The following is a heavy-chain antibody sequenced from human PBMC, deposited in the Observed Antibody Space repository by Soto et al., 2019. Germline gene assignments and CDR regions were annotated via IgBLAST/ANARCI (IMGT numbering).Heavy chain of an antibody. CDR3: ASGYDDEY. CDR2: ISTSNGNT. V-gene: IGHV1-18*01. D-gene: IGHD5-12*01. J-gene: IGHJ4*02. CDR1: GYTFTTYG. Sequence: QVQLVQSGTEVKKPGASVKVSCKASGYTFTTYGISWVRQAPGQGLEWMGWISTSNGNTNYAQKLQGRVTMTTDTSTNTAYMELRSLISDETAVYYCASGYDDEYWGQGTLVTVSP.